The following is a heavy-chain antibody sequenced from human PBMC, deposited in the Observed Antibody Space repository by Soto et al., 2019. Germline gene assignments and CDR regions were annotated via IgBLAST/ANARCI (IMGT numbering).Heavy chain of an antibody. CDR2: INPNSGGT. J-gene: IGHJ6*02. CDR3: ARSITMIAPSDYYGMDV. CDR1: GYTFTGYY. D-gene: IGHD3-22*01. Sequence: ASVKVSCKASGYTFTGYYMHWVRQAPGQGLEWMGWINPNSGGTNYAQKFQGWVTMTRDTSISTAYMELSRLRSDDTAVYYCARSITMIAPSDYYGMDVWGQGTTVTVS. V-gene: IGHV1-2*04.